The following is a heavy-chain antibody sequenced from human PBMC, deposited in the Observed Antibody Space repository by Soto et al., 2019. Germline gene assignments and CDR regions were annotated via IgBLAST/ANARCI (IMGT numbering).Heavy chain of an antibody. CDR3: ARGPRSVVVAATQGDWFDP. Sequence: EVQLVESGGGLVKPGGSLRLSCAASGFTFSSYSMNWVRQAPGKGLEWVSSISSSSSYIYYADSVKGRFTISRDNAKNSLYLQMNSLGAEDTAVYYCARGPRSVVVAATQGDWFDPWGQGTLVTVSS. J-gene: IGHJ5*02. CDR1: GFTFSSYS. CDR2: ISSSSSYI. D-gene: IGHD2-15*01. V-gene: IGHV3-21*01.